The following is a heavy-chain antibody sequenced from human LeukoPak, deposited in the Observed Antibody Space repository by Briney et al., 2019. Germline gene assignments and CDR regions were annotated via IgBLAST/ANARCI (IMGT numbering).Heavy chain of an antibody. Sequence: PGGSLRLSCAASGFIFSKYDMSWVRQAPGKGLEWVSAISGSGGSTYYADSVKGRFTISRDNSKNTLYLQMNSLRAEDTAVYYCAKVTVTVAATGDYWGQGTLVTVSS. V-gene: IGHV3-23*01. CDR2: ISGSGGST. D-gene: IGHD6-19*01. CDR3: AKVTVTVAATGDY. CDR1: GFIFSKYD. J-gene: IGHJ4*02.